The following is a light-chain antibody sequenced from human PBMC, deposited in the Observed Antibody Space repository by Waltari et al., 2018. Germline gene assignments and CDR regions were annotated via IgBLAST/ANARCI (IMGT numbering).Light chain of an antibody. V-gene: IGKV1-5*01. CDR3: QQYHSAPYS. CDR2: QAS. J-gene: IGKJ2*03. CDR1: QDISSW. Sequence: DIQMTQSPSSLSASVGDRVTITCRASQDISSWLAWYQQKPGTAPKPLIYQASSLESGVPSRFTGSGSGTDFTLTISSLQPEDFASYYCQQYHSAPYSFGQGTKVEIK.